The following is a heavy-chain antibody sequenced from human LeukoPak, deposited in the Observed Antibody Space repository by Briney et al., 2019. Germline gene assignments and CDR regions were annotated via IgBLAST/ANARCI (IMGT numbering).Heavy chain of an antibody. V-gene: IGHV4-34*01. CDR3: AREASYHLYDSSGYRRPDYFDY. CDR1: GGSFSGYY. D-gene: IGHD3-22*01. J-gene: IGHJ4*02. CDR2: INHSGST. Sequence: SETLSLTCAVYGGSFSGYYWSWIRQPPGKGLEWIGEINHSGSTNYNPSLKSRVTISVDTSKNQFSLKLSSVTAADTAVYYCAREASYHLYDSSGYRRPDYFDYWGQGTLVTVSS.